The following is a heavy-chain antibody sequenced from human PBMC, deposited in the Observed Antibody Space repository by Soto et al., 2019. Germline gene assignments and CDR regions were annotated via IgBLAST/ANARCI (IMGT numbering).Heavy chain of an antibody. D-gene: IGHD1-26*01. CDR1: GFTFSSYW. Sequence: EVHLVESGGGLVQPGGSLRLSCAASGFTFSSYWMHWVRQVPGTGPVWVSHISSDGTGTSYADSVKGRFTISRDNARNTVYLQLSSLRAEDPAVYYCARDEPGHGIDHWGQGALVTVSS. CDR3: ARDEPGHGIDH. V-gene: IGHV3-74*01. J-gene: IGHJ4*02. CDR2: ISSDGTGT.